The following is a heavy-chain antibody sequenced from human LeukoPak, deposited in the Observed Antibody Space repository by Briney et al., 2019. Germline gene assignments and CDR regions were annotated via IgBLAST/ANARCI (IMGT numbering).Heavy chain of an antibody. Sequence: GSLRLSCTSSRFTFEDYALTWLRQAPGKGLEWLGFIRTKFYGGTADYAASVKDRFTISRDDYKNIAYLQMDGLKSEDTALYYCARVGRDRGFDIWGQGTAVTVSS. CDR3: ARVGRDRGFDI. CDR1: RFTFEDYA. D-gene: IGHD3-10*01. V-gene: IGHV3-49*03. CDR2: IRTKFYGGTA. J-gene: IGHJ3*02.